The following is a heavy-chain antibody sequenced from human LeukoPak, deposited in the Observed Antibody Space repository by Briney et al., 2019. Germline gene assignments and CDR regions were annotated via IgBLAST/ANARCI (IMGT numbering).Heavy chain of an antibody. CDR2: IYYSGST. V-gene: IGHV4-59*01. CDR1: GGSISSYY. CDR3: ARNEYYDSSGYYRNY. D-gene: IGHD3-22*01. J-gene: IGHJ4*02. Sequence: SETLSLTCTVSGGSISSYYWSWIRQPPGKGLEWIGYIYYSGSTNYNPSLKSRVTISVDTSKNQFSLKLSSVTAADTAVYYCARNEYYDSSGYYRNYWGQGTLVTVSS.